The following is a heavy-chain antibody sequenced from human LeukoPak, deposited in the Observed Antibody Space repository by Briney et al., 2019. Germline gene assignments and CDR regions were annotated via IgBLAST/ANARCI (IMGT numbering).Heavy chain of an antibody. D-gene: IGHD1-26*01. CDR3: ARRRDLYSGSYYTFDY. CDR2: IYPADSDT. Sequence: GESLKISCKDSGYSFTGYWIGWVRQMPGKGLEWMGIIYPADSDTRYSPSFQGQVTISADKSINTAYLQWSSLKASDTAMYYCARRRDLYSGSYYTFDYWGQGTLVTVSS. CDR1: GYSFTGYW. V-gene: IGHV5-51*01. J-gene: IGHJ4*02.